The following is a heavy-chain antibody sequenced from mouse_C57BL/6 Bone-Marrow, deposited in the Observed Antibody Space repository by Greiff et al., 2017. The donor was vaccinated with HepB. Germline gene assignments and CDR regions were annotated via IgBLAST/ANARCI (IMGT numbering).Heavy chain of an antibody. V-gene: IGHV1-81*01. D-gene: IGHD2-3*01. CDR3: ALDGYPYYFDY. CDR1: GYTFTSYG. J-gene: IGHJ2*01. CDR2: IYPRSGNT. Sequence: QIQLQQSGAELARPGASVKLSCKASGYTFTSYGISWVKQRTGQGLEWIGEIYPRSGNTYYNEKFKGKATLTADKSSSTAYMELRSLTSEDSAVYFCALDGYPYYFDYWGQGTTLTVSS.